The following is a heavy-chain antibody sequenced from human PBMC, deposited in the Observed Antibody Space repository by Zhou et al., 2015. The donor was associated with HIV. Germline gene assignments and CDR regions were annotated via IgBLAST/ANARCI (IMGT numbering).Heavy chain of an antibody. V-gene: IGHV1-46*01. J-gene: IGHJ4*02. CDR2: INPSGGST. CDR3: ARGGFVFWDIVATIFDY. D-gene: IGHD5-12*01. CDR1: GYTFTSYY. Sequence: QVQLVQSGAEVKKPGASVKVSCKASGYTFTSYYMHWVRQAPGQGLEWMGIINPSGGSTSYAQKFQGRVTMTRDTSTSTVYMELSSLRSEDTAVYYCARGGFVFWDIVATIFDYWGQGTLVTVSS.